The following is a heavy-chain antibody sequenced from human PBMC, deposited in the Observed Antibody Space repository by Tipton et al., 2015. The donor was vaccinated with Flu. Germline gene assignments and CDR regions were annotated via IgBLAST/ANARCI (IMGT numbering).Heavy chain of an antibody. Sequence: GSLRLSCAASGFIFNNHRMHWVRQAPGKGLEWVSSISGSSSNIYYADSVKGRFTISRDNAKNSLYLQMNSLRAEDTALYYCARRGAAITHYFDYWGQGTLVTVSS. D-gene: IGHD3-16*01. CDR1: GFIFNNHR. J-gene: IGHJ4*02. CDR2: ISGSSSNI. CDR3: ARRGAAITHYFDY. V-gene: IGHV3-21*04.